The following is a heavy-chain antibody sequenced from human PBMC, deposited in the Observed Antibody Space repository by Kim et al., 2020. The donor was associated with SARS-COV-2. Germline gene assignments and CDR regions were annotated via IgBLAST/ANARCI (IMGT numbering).Heavy chain of an antibody. CDR2: ISWDGGST. CDR3: AKAIRYSSTTLYYYYGMDV. Sequence: GGSLRLSCAASGFTFDDYTMHWVRQAPGKGLEWVSLISWDGGSTYYADSVKGRFTISRDNSKNSLYLQMNSLRTEDTALYYCAKAIRYSSTTLYYYYGMDVWGRGTTVTVSS. V-gene: IGHV3-43*01. J-gene: IGHJ6*02. CDR1: GFTFDDYT. D-gene: IGHD6-19*01.